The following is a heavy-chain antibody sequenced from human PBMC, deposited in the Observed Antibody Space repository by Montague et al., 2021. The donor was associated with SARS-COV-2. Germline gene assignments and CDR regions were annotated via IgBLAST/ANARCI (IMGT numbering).Heavy chain of an antibody. CDR2: INYSGSI. CDR3: AGAPLYRSSWYAYFDY. J-gene: IGHJ4*02. CDR1: GDSMNNYY. D-gene: IGHD6-13*01. V-gene: IGHV4-59*01. Sequence: SETLSLTCTVSGDSMNNYYWSWIRQPPGKGLEWIGYINYSGSIHYNPSLQSRVTLSKDTSKNQFSLRLTSVTAADTAMYFCAGAPLYRSSWYAYFDYWGQGTLVTVSS.